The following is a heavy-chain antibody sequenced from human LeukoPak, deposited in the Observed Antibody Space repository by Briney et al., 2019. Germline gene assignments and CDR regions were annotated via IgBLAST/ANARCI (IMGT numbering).Heavy chain of an antibody. CDR3: ARGSAYYDFWSGYQFVWFDT. CDR2: INHSGST. CDR1: GGSFSGYY. J-gene: IGHJ5*02. D-gene: IGHD3-3*01. V-gene: IGHV4-34*01. Sequence: PSETLSLTCAVYGGSFSGYYWSWIRQPPGKGLEWIGEINHSGSTNYNPSLKSRVTISVDTSKNQFSLKLSSVTAADTAVYYCARGSAYYDFWSGYQFVWFDTWGQGTLVTVSS.